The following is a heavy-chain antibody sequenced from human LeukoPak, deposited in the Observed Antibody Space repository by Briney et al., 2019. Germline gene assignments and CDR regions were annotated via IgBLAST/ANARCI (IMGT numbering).Heavy chain of an antibody. D-gene: IGHD6-13*01. Sequence: PGRSLRLSCAASGFTFDDYAMHWVRQVPGKGLEWVSGITWDSGTTGYADSVKGRSTNSRDNAKNSLYLQMSSLRPEDTALYYCAKDHSSSWYDNYFDSWGQGTLVTASS. J-gene: IGHJ4*02. CDR1: GFTFDDYA. CDR2: ITWDSGTT. CDR3: AKDHSSSWYDNYFDS. V-gene: IGHV3-9*01.